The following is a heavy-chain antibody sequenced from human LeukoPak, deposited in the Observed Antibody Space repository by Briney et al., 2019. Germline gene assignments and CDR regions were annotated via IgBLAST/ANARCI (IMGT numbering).Heavy chain of an antibody. J-gene: IGHJ5*02. Sequence: QPGGSLRLSCAASGFNFNIYGMHWVRQAPGKGLEWVAFIRYDGSNEYSADSVKGRFTISRDNFKNTVYLQMNSLRIEDTAVYYCAKEGEDCSSTSCYTAFDPWGQGTLVTVSS. CDR1: GFNFNIYG. CDR3: AKEGEDCSSTSCYTAFDP. CDR2: IRYDGSNE. D-gene: IGHD2-2*02. V-gene: IGHV3-30*02.